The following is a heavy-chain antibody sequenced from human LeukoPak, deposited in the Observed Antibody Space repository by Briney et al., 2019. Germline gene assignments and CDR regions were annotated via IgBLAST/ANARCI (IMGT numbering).Heavy chain of an antibody. D-gene: IGHD5-18*01. V-gene: IGHV3-53*01. J-gene: IGHJ3*02. Sequence: GGSLRLSCAASGFTVSNNYINWVRQAPGKGLEWVSVLYSGGGTYYADSVKGRFTISSDNSKNTLCLQMNNLRVEDTAVYYCARDGSGGYRNRGVFDIWGQGTMATVSS. CDR2: LYSGGGT. CDR1: GFTVSNNY. CDR3: ARDGSGGYRNRGVFDI.